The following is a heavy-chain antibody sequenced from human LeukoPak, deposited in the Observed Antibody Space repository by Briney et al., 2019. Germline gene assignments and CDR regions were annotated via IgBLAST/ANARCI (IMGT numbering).Heavy chain of an antibody. CDR1: GYTFTSYD. Sequence: ASVKVSCKASGYTFTSYDINWVRQATGPGRDWMGWMNPNSGNTGYAQKFQGRVIMTRNTSISTAYMELSSLRSEDTAVYYCARGRDSSSWYGDNWGQGTLVTVSS. CDR3: ARGRDSSSWYGDN. V-gene: IGHV1-8*02. J-gene: IGHJ4*02. CDR2: MNPNSGNT. D-gene: IGHD6-13*01.